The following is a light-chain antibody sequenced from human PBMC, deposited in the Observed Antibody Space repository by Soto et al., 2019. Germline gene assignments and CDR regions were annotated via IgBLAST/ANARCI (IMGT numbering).Light chain of an antibody. V-gene: IGLV4-69*01. CDR3: QTFDTGNVV. Sequence: QLVLTQSPSASASLGASVKLTCTLSSGHGNYVIAWHQQQPEKGPRYLMKVKSDGSHSKGDGIPDRFSGSSSGAERYLAISSLQSEDEADYYCQTFDTGNVVFGGGTKVTVL. CDR1: SGHGNYV. CDR2: VKSDGSH. J-gene: IGLJ2*01.